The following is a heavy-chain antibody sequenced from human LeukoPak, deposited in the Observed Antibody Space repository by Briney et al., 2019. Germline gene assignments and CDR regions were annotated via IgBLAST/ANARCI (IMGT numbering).Heavy chain of an antibody. Sequence: SETLSLTCTVSGGSISSGSYYWSWIRQPAGKGLEWIGRIYTSGSTDYNPSLKSRVTISVDTSKNQFSLKLSSVTAADTAVYYCAGEIDFWSDPNWFDPWGQGTLVTVSS. V-gene: IGHV4-61*02. D-gene: IGHD3-3*01. CDR3: AGEIDFWSDPNWFDP. J-gene: IGHJ5*02. CDR2: IYTSGST. CDR1: GGSISSGSYY.